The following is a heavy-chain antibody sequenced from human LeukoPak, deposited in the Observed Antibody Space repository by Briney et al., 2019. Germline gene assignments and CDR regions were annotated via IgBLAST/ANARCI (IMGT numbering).Heavy chain of an antibody. CDR2: IKQDGTEV. V-gene: IGHV3-7*01. Sequence: GGSLRLSCAASGFTFSSHWMSWVRQAPGKGPEWVANIKQDGTEVYYVDSVKGRFTISRDNAKNSLYLQMNSLRDEDTAVYYCTRDKVVGATFFDYWGQGTLVTVSS. J-gene: IGHJ4*02. CDR3: TRDKVVGATFFDY. CDR1: GFTFSSHW. D-gene: IGHD1-26*01.